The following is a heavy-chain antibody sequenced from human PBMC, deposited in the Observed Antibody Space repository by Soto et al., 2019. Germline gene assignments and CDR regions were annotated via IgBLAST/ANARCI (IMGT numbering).Heavy chain of an antibody. V-gene: IGHV6-1*01. D-gene: IGHD2-15*01. CDR1: GDTVSSNSVA. J-gene: IGHJ6*02. CDR2: TYYRSRWYS. CDR3: ARSEEDSDYYYYGMDV. Sequence: SQTLSLTCVGSGDTVSSNSVAWNWVRQSPSRGLEWLGRTYYRSRWYSDYAVSVRSRIDINADTSKNQASLQLNSVTPEDTAAYYCARSEEDSDYYYYGMDVWGQGTTVTVSS.